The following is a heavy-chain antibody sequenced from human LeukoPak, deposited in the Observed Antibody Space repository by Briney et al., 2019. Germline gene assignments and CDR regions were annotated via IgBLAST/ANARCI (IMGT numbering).Heavy chain of an antibody. CDR3: AKDYCTITTCSFDS. CDR2: ISGSGDTT. Sequence: GGSLRLSCAASGFTFSSYAMSWVRQAPGKGREWVSGISGSGDTTYYADSVKGRFTISRDNSNNTLYLQMNILRAEDTAVYYCAKDYCTITTCSFDSWGQGTLVTVSS. V-gene: IGHV3-23*01. J-gene: IGHJ4*02. CDR1: GFTFSSYA. D-gene: IGHD2-2*01.